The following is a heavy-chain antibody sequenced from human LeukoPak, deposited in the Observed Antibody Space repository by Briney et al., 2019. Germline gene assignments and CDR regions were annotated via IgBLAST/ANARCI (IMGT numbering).Heavy chain of an antibody. CDR3: ARDQGFLAVTSYFDY. V-gene: IGHV3-21*04. CDR2: ISSSSSYI. D-gene: IGHD4-11*01. J-gene: IGHJ4*02. Sequence: GGSLRLSCAASGFTFSSYEMNWVRQAPGKGLEWVSSISSSSSYIYYADSVKGRFTISRDNAKNSLYLQMNSLRAEDTAVYYCARDQGFLAVTSYFDYWGQGTLVTVSS. CDR1: GFTFSSYE.